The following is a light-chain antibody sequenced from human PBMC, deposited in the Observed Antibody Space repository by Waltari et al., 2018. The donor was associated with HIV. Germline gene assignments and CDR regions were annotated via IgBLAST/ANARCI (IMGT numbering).Light chain of an antibody. CDR2: SAS. Sequence: DIQLTQSPPSLSASLGDRVPIPCLARQYIYSYLAWYQQKPGKAPKLLIYSASSLQSGVPSRFSGSGSGTEFTLTISSLQPEDFATYYCQHLNSYPFTFGPGTKVDIK. V-gene: IGKV1-9*01. CDR1: QYIYSY. CDR3: QHLNSYPFT. J-gene: IGKJ3*01.